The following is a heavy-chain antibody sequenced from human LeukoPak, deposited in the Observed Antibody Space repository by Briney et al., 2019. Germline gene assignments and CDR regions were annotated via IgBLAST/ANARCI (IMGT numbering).Heavy chain of an antibody. J-gene: IGHJ4*02. CDR3: ATSLGGRLRVGY. CDR2: ISGSGGST. V-gene: IGHV3-23*01. Sequence: HAGGSLRLSCAASGFTFSSYAMSWVRQAPGKGLEWVSAISGSGGSTYYADSVKGRFTISRDNSKNTLYLQMNSLRAEDTAVYYCATSLGGRLRVGYWGQGTLVTVSS. CDR1: GFTFSSYA. D-gene: IGHD3-16*01.